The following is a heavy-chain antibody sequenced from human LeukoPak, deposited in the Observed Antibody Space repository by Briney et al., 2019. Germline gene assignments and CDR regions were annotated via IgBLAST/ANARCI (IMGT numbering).Heavy chain of an antibody. CDR2: ISSSGSTI. J-gene: IGHJ4*02. CDR3: ARSRYCSSTSCRQYSSSWLDY. D-gene: IGHD2-2*01. V-gene: IGHV3-11*01. CDR1: GFTFSAYY. Sequence: TGGSLRLSCAASGFTFSAYYMSWIRQAPGKGLEWVSYISSSGSTIYYADSVKGRFTISRDNAKNSLYLQMNSLRAEDTAVYYCARSRYCSSTSCRQYSSSWLDYWGQGTLVTVSS.